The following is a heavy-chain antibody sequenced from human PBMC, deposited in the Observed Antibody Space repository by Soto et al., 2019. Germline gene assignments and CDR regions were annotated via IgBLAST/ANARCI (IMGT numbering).Heavy chain of an antibody. CDR3: ASLVYGANEDKSYYYYYYMDV. CDR2: IYSGGST. D-gene: IGHD4-17*01. CDR1: GFTVSSNY. V-gene: IGHV3-66*01. Sequence: GGSLRLSCAASGFTVSSNYLTWVRQAPGKGLEWVSVIYSGGSTYYADSVKGRFTISRDNSKNTLYLQMNSLRAEDTAVYYCASLVYGANEDKSYYYYYYMDVWGKGTTVTVSS. J-gene: IGHJ6*03.